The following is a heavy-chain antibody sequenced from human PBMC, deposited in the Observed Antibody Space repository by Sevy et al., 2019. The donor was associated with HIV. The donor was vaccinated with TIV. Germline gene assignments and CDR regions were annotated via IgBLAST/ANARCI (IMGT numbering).Heavy chain of an antibody. CDR1: GFTFSTYS. CDR3: TQEIGAKNHV. V-gene: IGHV3-21*01. CDR2: ISGSSNYI. Sequence: GGSLRLSCAGFGFTFSTYSMNWVRQAPGKGLEWISFISGSSNYIYYADSVKGRFTISRDNVKDSLYLQMNSLRADDTAVYYCTQEIGAKNHVWGQGTTVTVSS. J-gene: IGHJ6*02.